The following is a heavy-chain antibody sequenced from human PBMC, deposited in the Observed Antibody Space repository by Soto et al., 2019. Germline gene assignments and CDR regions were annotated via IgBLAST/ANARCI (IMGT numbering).Heavy chain of an antibody. CDR2: IIPILGIA. CDR1: GGTFSSYT. CDR3: ARGYDALLWFGPGAFDI. D-gene: IGHD3-10*01. V-gene: IGHV1-69*02. Sequence: GASVKVSCKASGGTFSSYTISWVRQAPGQGLEWMGRIIPILGIANYAQKFQGRVTITADKSTSTAYMELSSLRSEDTAVYYCARGYDALLWFGPGAFDIWGQGTMVTVSS. J-gene: IGHJ3*02.